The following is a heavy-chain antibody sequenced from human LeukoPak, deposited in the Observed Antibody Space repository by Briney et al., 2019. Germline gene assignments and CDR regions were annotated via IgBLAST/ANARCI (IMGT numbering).Heavy chain of an antibody. CDR2: IKPDGTDN. D-gene: IGHD1-26*01. Sequence: GSLRLSCAASGFTFSVYWMSWVRQAPGKGLEWVANIKPDGTDNYFVDSVKGRFTISRDNAKNSLYLQMNSLRAEDTAVYSCVKDLGRYRNNCFDYWGQGTLVTVSS. CDR3: VKDLGRYRNNCFDY. CDR1: GFTFSVYW. V-gene: IGHV3-7*01. J-gene: IGHJ4*02.